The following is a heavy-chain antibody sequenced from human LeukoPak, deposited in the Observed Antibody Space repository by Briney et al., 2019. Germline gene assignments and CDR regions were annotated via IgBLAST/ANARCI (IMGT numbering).Heavy chain of an antibody. D-gene: IGHD2-2*02. CDR3: ARVGCSSTSCYTIWFDP. Sequence: SETLSLTCTVSGGSISSYYWSWIRQPAGKGLEWIGRIYTSGCTNYNPSLKSRVTMSVDTSKNQFSLKLSSVTAADTAVYYCARVGCSSTSCYTIWFDPWGQGTLVTVSS. CDR1: GGSISSYY. J-gene: IGHJ5*02. CDR2: IYTSGCT. V-gene: IGHV4-4*07.